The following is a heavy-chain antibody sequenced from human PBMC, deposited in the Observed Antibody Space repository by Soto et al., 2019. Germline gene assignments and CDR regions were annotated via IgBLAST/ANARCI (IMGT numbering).Heavy chain of an antibody. CDR3: ASCSGRVAGDVSNQSIYYYYGMDV. Sequence: QVQLVQSGAEVKKPGSSVKVSCKASGGTFSSYAISWVRQAPGQGLEWMGGIIPIFGTANYAQKVQGRVTIPADESTSTAYMELSSLRSEDTAVYYCASCSGRVAGDVSNQSIYYYYGMDVWCQGTTGTVS. J-gene: IGHJ6*02. D-gene: IGHD2-15*01. CDR1: GGTFSSYA. V-gene: IGHV1-69*01. CDR2: IIPIFGTA.